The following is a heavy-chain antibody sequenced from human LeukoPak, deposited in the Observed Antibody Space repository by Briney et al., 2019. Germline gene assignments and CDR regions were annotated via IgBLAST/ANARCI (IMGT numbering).Heavy chain of an antibody. Sequence: GGSLRLSCAASGFTFSNNAMSWVRQAPGKGLEWVSGISGGGDSTSYADSVKGRFTISRDNSKNTLYLQMNSLRAEDTAVYYCARDVMATPARLVYFDYWGQGTLVTVSS. CDR3: ARDVMATPARLVYFDY. D-gene: IGHD5-24*01. V-gene: IGHV3-23*01. CDR2: ISGGGDST. J-gene: IGHJ4*02. CDR1: GFTFSNNA.